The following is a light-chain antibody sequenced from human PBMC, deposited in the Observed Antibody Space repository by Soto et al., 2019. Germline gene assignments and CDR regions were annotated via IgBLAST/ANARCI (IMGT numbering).Light chain of an antibody. CDR2: GAS. CDR1: QSVSSK. Sequence: EIVMTQSPATLSVSPGERATLSCRASQSVSSKVAWYQQKPGQAPRLLIYGASTRATDIPARFSGSGSGTEFTLTISSLQSEDFAVYYCQQYGSSPWTFGQGTKVDI. CDR3: QQYGSSPWT. V-gene: IGKV3-15*01. J-gene: IGKJ1*01.